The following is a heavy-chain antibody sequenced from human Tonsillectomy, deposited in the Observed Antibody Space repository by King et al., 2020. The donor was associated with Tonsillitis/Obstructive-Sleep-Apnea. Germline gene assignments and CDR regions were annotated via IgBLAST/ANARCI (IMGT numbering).Heavy chain of an antibody. D-gene: IGHD2-2*01. V-gene: IGHV4-34*01. CDR1: GGSFSTYY. J-gene: IGHJ5*02. CDR3: ASRGPLGDCSRTSCYDNWFDP. CDR2: INHSGST. Sequence: VQLQQWGAGLLKPSETLSLTCAVYGGSFSTYYYNWIRQPPGKGLEWIGEINHSGSTNYNPSLKSRVTISVDTSKNQFSLKVSSVTAADTAVYYCASRGPLGDCSRTSCYDNWFDPWGQGTLVTVSS.